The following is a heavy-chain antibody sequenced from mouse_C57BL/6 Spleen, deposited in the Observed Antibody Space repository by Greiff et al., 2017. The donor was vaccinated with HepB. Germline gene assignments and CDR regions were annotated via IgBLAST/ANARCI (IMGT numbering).Heavy chain of an antibody. Sequence: QVQLQQSGAELARPGASVKLSCKASGYTFTSYGISWVKQSTGQGLEWIGEIYPRSGNTYYNETFKGKATLTADKSSSTAYMELRSLTSEDSAVYFCARPLYDGSSYYFDYWGQGTTLTVSS. CDR3: ARPLYDGSSYYFDY. V-gene: IGHV1-81*01. D-gene: IGHD1-1*01. CDR2: IYPRSGNT. CDR1: GYTFTSYG. J-gene: IGHJ2*01.